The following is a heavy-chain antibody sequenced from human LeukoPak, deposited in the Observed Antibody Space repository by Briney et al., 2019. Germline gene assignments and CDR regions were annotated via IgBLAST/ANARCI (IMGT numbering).Heavy chain of an antibody. Sequence: PGGSLRISRAAPEFNFRNHAMHGVRQAPGKGLEYVSAINNNTGSTYYANSVKSRFTISRDNSKNPLYHQMGSLRAEEMVVYYGGRRAMVRYFYYYYMDVWGKGTTVTVSS. V-gene: IGHV3-64*01. CDR2: INNNTGST. CDR1: EFNFRNHA. CDR3: GRRAMVRYFYYYYMDV. D-gene: IGHD5-18*01. J-gene: IGHJ6*03.